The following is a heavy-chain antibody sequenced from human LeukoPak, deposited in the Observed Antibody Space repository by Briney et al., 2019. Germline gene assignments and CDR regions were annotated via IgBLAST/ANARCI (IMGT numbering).Heavy chain of an antibody. CDR2: MNTDGSDR. CDR1: GFSFNTYW. Sequence: PGGSLRLSCAASGFSFNTYWMHWVRQVPRKGLGWVSGMNTDGSDRSYADSVKGRFTISRDNAKNTLYLQMNSLRAEDTAVYYCARDHSSWEVPSDYWGQGTLVTVSS. D-gene: IGHD6-13*01. V-gene: IGHV3-74*01. J-gene: IGHJ4*02. CDR3: ARDHSSWEVPSDY.